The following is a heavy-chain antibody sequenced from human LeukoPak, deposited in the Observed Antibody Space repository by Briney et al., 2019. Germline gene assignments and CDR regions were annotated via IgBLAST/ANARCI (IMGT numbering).Heavy chain of an antibody. Sequence: GGSLRLSCAASGFSFSDHYMDWVRQAPGKGPEWVGRIRDKGDNYATAYATEYAASVKGRFTISRDNAKSTVYLQMNSLRAEDTAVYYCATIGLGAYWGQGTLVTVSS. CDR3: ATIGLGAY. J-gene: IGHJ4*02. V-gene: IGHV3-72*01. D-gene: IGHD3/OR15-3a*01. CDR2: IRDKGDNYATAYAT. CDR1: GFSFSDHY.